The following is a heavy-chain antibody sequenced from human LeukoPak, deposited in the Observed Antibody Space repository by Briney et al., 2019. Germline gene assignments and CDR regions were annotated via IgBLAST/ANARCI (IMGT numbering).Heavy chain of an antibody. J-gene: IGHJ4*02. V-gene: IGHV3-21*01. CDR1: GFTFSDYS. Sequence: GGSLRLSCAASGFTFSDYSMNWVRQAPGKGLEWVSSISSSSPYIYYADSVKGRFTISRDNAKNSLYLQMNSLRAEDTAVYYCARVYSRVGPFDYWGQGTLATVSS. D-gene: IGHD6-13*01. CDR2: ISSSSPYI. CDR3: ARVYSRVGPFDY.